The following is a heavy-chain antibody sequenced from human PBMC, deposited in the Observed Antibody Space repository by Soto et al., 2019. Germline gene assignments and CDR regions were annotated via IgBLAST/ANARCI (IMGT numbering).Heavy chain of an antibody. V-gene: IGHV3-23*01. D-gene: IGHD4-17*01. CDR3: AKDSLSYGDYVGEYFQH. J-gene: IGHJ1*01. CDR1: GFTFSSHA. Sequence: GGSLRLSCAASGFTFSSHAMSWVRQAPGKGLECVSGISDSGGNTYYADFVKGRFTISRDNSKNTLYLQMNSLRAEDTAVYYCAKDSLSYGDYVGEYFQHWGQGTLVTVSS. CDR2: ISDSGGNT.